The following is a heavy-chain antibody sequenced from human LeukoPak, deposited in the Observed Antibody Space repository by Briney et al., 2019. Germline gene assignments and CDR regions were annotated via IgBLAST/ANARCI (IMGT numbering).Heavy chain of an antibody. CDR1: GFTFSSYW. CDR2: INSDGSST. CDR3: ARVYDFWSGYLGWFDP. V-gene: IGHV3-74*01. Sequence: GGSLRLSCAASGFTFSSYWMHWVRQAPGKGLVWVSRINSDGSSTSYANSVKGRFTISRDNAKNTLYLQMNSLRAEDTAVYYCARVYDFWSGYLGWFDPWGQGTLVTVSS. J-gene: IGHJ5*02. D-gene: IGHD3-3*01.